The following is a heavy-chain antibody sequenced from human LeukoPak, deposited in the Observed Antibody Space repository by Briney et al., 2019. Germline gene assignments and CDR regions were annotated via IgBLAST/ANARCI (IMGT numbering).Heavy chain of an antibody. Sequence: SETLSLTCTVSGGSISSYYWSWIRQPPGKGLEWIGYIYYSGSTNYNPSLKSRVTISVDTSKNQFSLKLSSVTAADTAVYYCARESPVIAAAGTGLGYYYYYMDVWGKGTTVTVSS. J-gene: IGHJ6*03. CDR3: ARESPVIAAAGTGLGYYYYYMDV. CDR2: IYYSGST. V-gene: IGHV4-59*01. D-gene: IGHD6-13*01. CDR1: GGSISSYY.